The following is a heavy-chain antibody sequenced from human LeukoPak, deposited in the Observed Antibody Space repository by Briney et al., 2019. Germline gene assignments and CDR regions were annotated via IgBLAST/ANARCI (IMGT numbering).Heavy chain of an antibody. Sequence: SETLSLTCTVSGGSISGSSYYWGWIRQSPGKGLEWIGEIYHNGNTNYNPSLKSRVTMSVDTSKNQFSLKVNYVTAADTATYYCAREVAAGSYRGFDYWGQGTLVTVSS. CDR2: IYHNGNT. CDR1: GGSISGSSYY. D-gene: IGHD6-19*01. V-gene: IGHV4-39*07. J-gene: IGHJ4*01. CDR3: AREVAAGSYRGFDY.